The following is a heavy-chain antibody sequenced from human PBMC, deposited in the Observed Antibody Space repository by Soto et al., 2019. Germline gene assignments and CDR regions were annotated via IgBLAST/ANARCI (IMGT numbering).Heavy chain of an antibody. CDR2: VTGSGGTT. J-gene: IGHJ4*02. CDR1: GFTFSNCA. CDR3: AKLPRYCSGGSCYSYLDY. Sequence: PGGSLRLSCAASGFTFSNCAMSWVRQTPGKGLEWVSAVTGSGGTTYYADSVKGRFTISRDNYKNTLYLQMNSLRAEDTAVYYCAKLPRYCSGGSCYSYLDYWGQGTLVTVSS. D-gene: IGHD2-15*01. V-gene: IGHV3-23*01.